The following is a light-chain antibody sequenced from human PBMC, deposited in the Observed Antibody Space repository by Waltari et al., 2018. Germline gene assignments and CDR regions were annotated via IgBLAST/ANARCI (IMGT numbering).Light chain of an antibody. J-gene: IGKJ1*01. CDR3: QQYFDTPWT. CDR1: QTIFYRSNNTNY. V-gene: IGKV4-1*01. CDR2: WAS. Sequence: DIVMTQSPDFLGVSLGERATINCRSNQTIFYRSNNTNYVSWYKQRPGQPPKLLRYWASTREYGVPDRFSGSGSGTDCTLTISSLQAEDVAVYYCQQYFDTPWTFGQGTKVDIK.